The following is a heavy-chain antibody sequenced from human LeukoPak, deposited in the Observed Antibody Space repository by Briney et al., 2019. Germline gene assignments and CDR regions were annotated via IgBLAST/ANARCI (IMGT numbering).Heavy chain of an antibody. CDR3: ARDRDVLRYFDWTNYYMDV. CDR1: GYTFTSNY. J-gene: IGHJ6*03. Sequence: ASVKVSCKAFGYTFTSNYMHWVRQAPGQGPEWMGVINPSGGSTSYAQKFQGRVTMTRDMSTSTVYMELSSLRSEDTAVYYCARDRDVLRYFDWTNYYMDVWGKGTTVTVSS. V-gene: IGHV1-46*01. D-gene: IGHD3-9*01. CDR2: INPSGGST.